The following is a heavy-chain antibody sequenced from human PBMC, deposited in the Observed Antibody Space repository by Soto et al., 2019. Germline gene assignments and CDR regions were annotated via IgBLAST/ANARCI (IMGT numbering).Heavy chain of an antibody. Sequence: SETLSLTCTVSGGSISSGGYYWTWIRQHPGKGLEWIGYIYYSGISYYNPSLKSRVSISLDTSRNQFSMTLNSVTAADTAVYYCARNGYTYGMDVWGQGATVTVSS. J-gene: IGHJ6*02. D-gene: IGHD5-18*01. CDR1: GGSISSGGYY. V-gene: IGHV4-31*03. CDR3: ARNGYTYGMDV. CDR2: IYYSGIS.